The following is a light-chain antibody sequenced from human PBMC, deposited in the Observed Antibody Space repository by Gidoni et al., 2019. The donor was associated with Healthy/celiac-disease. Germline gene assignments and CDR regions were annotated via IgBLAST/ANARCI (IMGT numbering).Light chain of an antibody. Sequence: QSVLTQPPSVSGPPGQRVTISCTGSSPNIGAGYDVHWYQQLPGTAPKLLIYGNSNRPSGVPDRFSGSKSGTASSLAITGLQAEDEADYYCQSYDSSLSTVFGGGTKLTVL. J-gene: IGLJ2*01. V-gene: IGLV1-40*01. CDR3: QSYDSSLSTV. CDR1: SPNIGAGYD. CDR2: GNS.